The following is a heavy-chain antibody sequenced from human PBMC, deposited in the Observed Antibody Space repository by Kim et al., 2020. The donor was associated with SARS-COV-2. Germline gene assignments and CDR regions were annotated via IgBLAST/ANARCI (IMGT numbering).Heavy chain of an antibody. D-gene: IGHD1-26*01. CDR3: ARSPGKGIRNYFDY. V-gene: IGHV3-7*01. J-gene: IGHJ4*02. Sequence: VDSVKGRFTISRDNAKNSLYLQMNSLRAEDTAVYYCARSPGKGIRNYFDYWGQGTLVTVSS.